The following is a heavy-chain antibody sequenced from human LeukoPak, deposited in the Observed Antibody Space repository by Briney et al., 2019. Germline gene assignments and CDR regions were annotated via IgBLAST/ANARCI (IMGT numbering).Heavy chain of an antibody. CDR2: IWYDGSNK. CDR1: GFTFSSYG. Sequence: PGGSLRLSCAASGFTFSSYGMHWVRQAPGKGLEWVAVIWYDGSNKYYADSVKGRFTISRDNSKNTLYLQMNSLRAEDTAVCYCARAPRYCSGGSCYWNAFDIWGQGTMVTVSS. V-gene: IGHV3-33*01. J-gene: IGHJ3*02. CDR3: ARAPRYCSGGSCYWNAFDI. D-gene: IGHD2-15*01.